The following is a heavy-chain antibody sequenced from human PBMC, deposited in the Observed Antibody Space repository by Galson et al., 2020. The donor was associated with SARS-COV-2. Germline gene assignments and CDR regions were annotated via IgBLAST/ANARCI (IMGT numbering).Heavy chain of an antibody. CDR1: GGTFSSYA. V-gene: IGHV1-69*13. J-gene: IGHJ2*01. CDR2: IIPIFGTA. D-gene: IGHD3-22*01. CDR3: ARLPPYDSSGYSHYWYFDL. Sequence: SVKLSCKASGGTFSSYAISWVRQAPGQGLEWMGGIIPIFGTANYAQKFQGRVTITADESTSTTYMELSSLRSEDTAMYYCARLPPYDSSGYSHYWYFDLWGRGTLVTVSS.